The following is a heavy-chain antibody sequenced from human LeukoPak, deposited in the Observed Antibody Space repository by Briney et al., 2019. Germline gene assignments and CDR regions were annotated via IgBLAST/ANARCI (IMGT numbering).Heavy chain of an antibody. CDR2: ISSSGSDI. CDR3: AKQTYGGGSYYYYYYMDV. Sequence: GGSLRLSCAASGFTFSNYEMHWVRQAPGKGLEWVSYISSSGSDIYYADSVKGRFTISRDNSKNTLYLQMNSLRAEDTAVYYCAKQTYGGGSYYYYYYMDVWGKGTTVTVSS. CDR1: GFTFSNYE. J-gene: IGHJ6*03. D-gene: IGHD1-26*01. V-gene: IGHV3-48*03.